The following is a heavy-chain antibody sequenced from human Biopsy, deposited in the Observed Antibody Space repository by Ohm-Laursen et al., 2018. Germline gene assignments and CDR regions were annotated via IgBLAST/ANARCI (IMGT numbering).Heavy chain of an antibody. CDR3: AKDRYNYTPIGGFSMDV. J-gene: IGHJ6*02. D-gene: IGHD5-18*01. Sequence: LRLSCAASGFTFNNYAMQWVRQAPGKGLEWVAFIFYDGSNTYYADSVKGRFTISRDNSRDTLYLQMSSLRAEDTAVYYCAKDRYNYTPIGGFSMDVWGQGTTVTVSS. CDR2: IFYDGSNT. V-gene: IGHV3-30*02. CDR1: GFTFNNYA.